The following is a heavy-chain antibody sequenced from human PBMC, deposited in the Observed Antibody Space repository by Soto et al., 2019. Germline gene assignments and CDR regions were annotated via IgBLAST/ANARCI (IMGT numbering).Heavy chain of an antibody. V-gene: IGHV1-69*08. Sequence: QVQLVQSGAEVKKPGSSVKVSCKASGGTFSSYTISWVRQAPGQGLEWMGRIIPILGIANYAQKFQGRVTITADNTTSTDYMELSSLRSEDTAVYYCARDVAAGWFDPWGQGTLVTVSS. J-gene: IGHJ5*02. CDR1: GGTFSSYT. CDR2: IIPILGIA. CDR3: ARDVAAGWFDP. D-gene: IGHD6-13*01.